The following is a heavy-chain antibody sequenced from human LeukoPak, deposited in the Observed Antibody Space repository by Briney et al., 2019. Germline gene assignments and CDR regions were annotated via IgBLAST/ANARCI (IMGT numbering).Heavy chain of an antibody. CDR2: ITGDGSGA. CDR1: GFTFSSYW. D-gene: IGHD3-22*01. CDR3: ARQHPSYYDSSGYHLIDY. J-gene: IGHJ4*02. V-gene: IGHV3-74*01. Sequence: GGSLRLSCAASGFTFSSYWMHWVRQAPGKGLVWVSRITGDGSGANYADSVKGRFTISRDNSKNTLYLQMNSLRAEDTAVYYCARQHPSYYDSSGYHLIDYWGQGTLVTVSS.